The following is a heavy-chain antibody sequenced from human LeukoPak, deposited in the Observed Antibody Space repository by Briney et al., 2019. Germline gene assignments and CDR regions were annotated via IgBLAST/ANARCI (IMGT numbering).Heavy chain of an antibody. CDR2: ISGSGGST. D-gene: IGHD5-24*01. CDR3: ARGGDGYNPYDLDY. J-gene: IGHJ4*02. Sequence: GGSLRLSCAASGFTFSSYAMSWVRQAPGKGLEWVSAISGSGGSTYYADSVKGRFTISRDNAKNSLYLQMNSLRAEDTAVYYCARGGDGYNPYDLDYWGQGTLVTVSS. CDR1: GFTFSSYA. V-gene: IGHV3-23*01.